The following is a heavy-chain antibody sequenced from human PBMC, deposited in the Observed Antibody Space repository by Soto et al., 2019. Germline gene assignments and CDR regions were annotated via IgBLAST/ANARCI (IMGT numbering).Heavy chain of an antibody. V-gene: IGHV3-21*01. Sequence: GGSLRLSCAASGFTFSSYSMNWVRRAPGKGLEWVSSISSSSSYIYYADSVKGRFTISRDNAKNSLYLQMNSLIAEDTAVYYCARESGYSSGSDAFDIWGQGTMVTVSS. CDR1: GFTFSSYS. J-gene: IGHJ3*02. CDR2: ISSSSSYI. CDR3: ARESGYSSGSDAFDI. D-gene: IGHD6-19*01.